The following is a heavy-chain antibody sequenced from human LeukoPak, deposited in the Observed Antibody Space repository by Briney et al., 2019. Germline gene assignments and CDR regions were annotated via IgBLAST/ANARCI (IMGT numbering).Heavy chain of an antibody. CDR2: TYYSGST. V-gene: IGHV4-39*07. J-gene: IGHJ6*02. CDR1: GGSISSSSYY. D-gene: IGHD6-13*01. Sequence: PSETLSLTCTVSGGSISSSSYYWGWIRQPPGKGLEWIGSTYYSGSTYYNPSLKSRVTISVDTSKNQFSLKLSSVTAADTAVYYCARVWWKVRLAAAGMFNGMDVWGQGTTVTVSS. CDR3: ARVWWKVRLAAAGMFNGMDV.